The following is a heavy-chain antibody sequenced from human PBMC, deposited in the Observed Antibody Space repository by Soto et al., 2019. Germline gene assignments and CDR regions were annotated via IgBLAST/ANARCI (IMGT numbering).Heavy chain of an antibody. D-gene: IGHD2-15*01. CDR2: IDRSGTTI. V-gene: IGHV3-48*03. Sequence: EVQLVESGGGLVQPGGSLRLSCAASGFTFSNYEMNWVRRAPGKGLEWISYIDRSGTTIHYADSVKGRVTISRDNAKNSMYLQMNSLRVDDTAVYYCVGDGDGGCCSSWFVPWGQGTLVTVSS. CDR1: GFTFSNYE. CDR3: VGDGDGGCCSSWFVP. J-gene: IGHJ5*02.